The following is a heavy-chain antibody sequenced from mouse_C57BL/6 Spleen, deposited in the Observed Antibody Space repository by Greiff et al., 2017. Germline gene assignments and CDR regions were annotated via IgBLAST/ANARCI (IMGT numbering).Heavy chain of an antibody. CDR2: IYPGDGDT. J-gene: IGHJ4*01. CDR1: GYAFSSSW. V-gene: IGHV1-82*01. D-gene: IGHD2-5*01. Sequence: QVQLQPSGPELVKPGASVKISCKASGYAFSSSWMNWVKQRPGKGLEWIGRIYPGDGDTNYNGKFKGKATLTADKSSSTAYMQLSSLTSEDSAVYFCARRYSNYVDYAMDYWGQGTSVTVSS. CDR3: ARRYSNYVDYAMDY.